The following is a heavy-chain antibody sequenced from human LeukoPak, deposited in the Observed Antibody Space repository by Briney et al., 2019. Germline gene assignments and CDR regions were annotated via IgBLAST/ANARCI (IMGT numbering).Heavy chain of an antibody. CDR1: GASISSNDYY. CDR2: IYYSGST. D-gene: IGHD6-13*01. J-gene: IGHJ4*02. Sequence: SETLSLTCTVSGASISSNDYYWGWIRQPPGKGLEWIGSIYYSGSTYYNPSLQSRVTISVDTPKNQFSLKLTSVTAADTAVYYCARRGRGSWVGGFLDYWGQGTLVTVSS. V-gene: IGHV4-39*01. CDR3: ARRGRGSWVGGFLDY.